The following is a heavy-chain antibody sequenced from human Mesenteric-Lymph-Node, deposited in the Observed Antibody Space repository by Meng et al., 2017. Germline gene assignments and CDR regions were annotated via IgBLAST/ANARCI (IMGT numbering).Heavy chain of an antibody. J-gene: IGHJ4*02. Sequence: QRPLQGSGPDHVNPSVSLFFTCTGSGGAISSNGYYWVWVPKAPGEELEWIGAIYDSGSTYYNPTLQSTVTMFVDTSKNQFSLNLNSVTAADVAVYYRARESHGCYGYFDSWGQGTLVTVSS. D-gene: IGHD2-15*01. CDR3: ARESHGCYGYFDS. V-gene: IGHV4-39*07. CDR1: GGAISSNGYY. CDR2: IYDSGST.